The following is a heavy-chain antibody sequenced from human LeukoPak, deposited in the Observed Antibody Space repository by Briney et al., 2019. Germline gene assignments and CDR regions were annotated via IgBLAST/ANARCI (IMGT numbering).Heavy chain of an antibody. CDR2: INHSGST. CDR1: GGSFSGYY. V-gene: IGHV4-34*01. D-gene: IGHD3-16*02. Sequence: PSDTLSLTCAVYGGSFSGYYWSWIRQPPGKGLEWIGEINHSGSTNYNPSLKSRVTISVDTSKNQFSLKLSSVTAADTAVYYCARHRYDYVWGSYRQLYYFDYWGQGTLVTVSS. J-gene: IGHJ4*02. CDR3: ARHRYDYVWGSYRQLYYFDY.